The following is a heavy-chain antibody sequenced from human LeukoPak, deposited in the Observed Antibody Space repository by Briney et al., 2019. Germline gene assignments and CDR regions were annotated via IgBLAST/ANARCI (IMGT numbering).Heavy chain of an antibody. CDR1: GFTLDDYA. CDR2: ISWDGGST. CDR3: ANDVGSGYYYGFDY. V-gene: IGHV3-43D*03. D-gene: IGHD3-22*01. Sequence: GGSLRLSCAASGFTLDDYAMHWVRQAPGKGLEWVSLISWDGGSTYYADSVKGRFTISRDNSKNSLYLQMNSLRAEDTAVYYCANDVGSGYYYGFDYWGQGTLVTVSS. J-gene: IGHJ4*02.